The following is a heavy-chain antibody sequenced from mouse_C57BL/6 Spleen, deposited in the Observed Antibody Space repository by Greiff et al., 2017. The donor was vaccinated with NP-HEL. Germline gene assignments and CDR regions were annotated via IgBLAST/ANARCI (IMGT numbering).Heavy chain of an antibody. Sequence: EVQLQQSGPELVKPGASVKISCKASGYTFTDYYMNWVKQSHGKSLEWIGDINPNNGGTSYNQKIKGKATLTVDKSSSTAYMELRSLTSEDSAVYYCARAPDGYYDYYAMDYWGQGTSVTVSS. CDR3: ARAPDGYYDYYAMDY. CDR2: INPNNGGT. CDR1: GYTFTDYY. V-gene: IGHV1-26*01. J-gene: IGHJ4*01. D-gene: IGHD2-3*01.